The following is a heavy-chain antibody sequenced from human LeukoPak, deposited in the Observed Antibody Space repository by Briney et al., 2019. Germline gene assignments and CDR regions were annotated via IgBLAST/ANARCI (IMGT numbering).Heavy chain of an antibody. D-gene: IGHD2-2*01. J-gene: IGHJ4*02. Sequence: ASVKVSYTPSVYTFTVYYMHWVRQAPGQGLEWRGWINPNSGGTNYAQKFKGRVTITRDTSISTAYMELSRLRSDDTAVYYCARVVVVVPAANHYDYWGQGTLVTVSA. V-gene: IGHV1-2*02. CDR2: INPNSGGT. CDR1: VYTFTVYY. CDR3: ARVVVVVPAANHYDY.